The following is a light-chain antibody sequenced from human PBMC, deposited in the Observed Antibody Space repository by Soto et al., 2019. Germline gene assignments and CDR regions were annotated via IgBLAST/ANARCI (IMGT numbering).Light chain of an antibody. Sequence: DIQMTQSPSTLSASVGDRVAITCRASQSISTWLAWYQQKSGKAPKLLIYKASTLESGVPSRFSGSGSGTEFTLTISSLQPDDFATYYCQQYNSFSQTFCQGTKLEIK. V-gene: IGKV1-5*03. J-gene: IGKJ2*01. CDR3: QQYNSFSQT. CDR2: KAS. CDR1: QSISTW.